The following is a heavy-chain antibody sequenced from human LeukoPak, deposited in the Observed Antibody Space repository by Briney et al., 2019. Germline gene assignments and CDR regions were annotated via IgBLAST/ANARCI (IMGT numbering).Heavy chain of an antibody. CDR2: IYYSGST. CDR3: VNYYDSSDYQQPNHFDY. J-gene: IGHJ4*02. CDR1: GGSFSGYY. D-gene: IGHD3-22*01. V-gene: IGHV4-34*01. Sequence: PSETLSLTCAVYGGSFSGYYWSWIRQPPGKGLDWIGSIYYSGSTYYNPSLKSRFTISVDTSKNQFSLKLSSVTAADTAVYYCVNYYDSSDYQQPNHFDYWGQGTLVTVSS.